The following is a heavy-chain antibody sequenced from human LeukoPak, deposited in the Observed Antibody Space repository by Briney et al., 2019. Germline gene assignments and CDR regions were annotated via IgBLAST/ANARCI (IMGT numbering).Heavy chain of an antibody. Sequence: GGSLRLSCAASGFTFSSYTMSWVRQAPGKGLEWVSTITTSDGNTYYADSVKGRFTVSRDNSKNTPFLQMNSLRAEDTAVYYCAKDGGLWVSAHWGDSWGRGTLVTVSS. V-gene: IGHV3-23*01. CDR3: AKDGGLWVSAHWGDS. J-gene: IGHJ4*02. CDR1: GFTFSSYT. CDR2: ITTSDGNT. D-gene: IGHD7-27*01.